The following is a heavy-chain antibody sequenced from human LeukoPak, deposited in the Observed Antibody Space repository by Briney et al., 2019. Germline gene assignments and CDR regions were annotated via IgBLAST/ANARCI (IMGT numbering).Heavy chain of an antibody. CDR3: ARGVAVGYCSGGRCYSGGYWFDL. J-gene: IGHJ5*02. CDR1: GYTFTSYD. Sequence: ASVKVSCKASGYTFTSYDINWVRQATGQGLEWMGWMNPKSGNTGYAQKFQGRVTMTRNTSISTAYMELSSLRSEDTAVYYCARGVAVGYCSGGRCYSGGYWFDLWGQGTLVTVSS. V-gene: IGHV1-8*01. D-gene: IGHD2-15*01. CDR2: MNPKSGNT.